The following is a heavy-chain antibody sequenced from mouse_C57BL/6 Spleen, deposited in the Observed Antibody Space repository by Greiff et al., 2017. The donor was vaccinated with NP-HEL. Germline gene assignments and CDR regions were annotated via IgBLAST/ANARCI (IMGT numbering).Heavy chain of an antibody. D-gene: IGHD1-1*01. J-gene: IGHJ1*03. CDR2: IDPSDSYT. V-gene: IGHV1-69*01. Sequence: VQLQQSGAELVMPGASVKLSCKASGYTFTSYWMHWVKQRPGQGLEWIGEIDPSDSYTNYNQKFKGKSILTVDKSSNTAYMQLSSLTSEDAAVYYCARDYGSSYLWFFDVWGTGTTVTVSS. CDR1: GYTFTSYW. CDR3: ARDYGSSYLWFFDV.